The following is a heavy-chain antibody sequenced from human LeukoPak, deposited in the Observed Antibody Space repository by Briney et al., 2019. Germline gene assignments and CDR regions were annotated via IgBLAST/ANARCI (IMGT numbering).Heavy chain of an antibody. CDR1: GFTFSSYA. J-gene: IGHJ4*02. CDR3: ARDTVNGPFVISLDY. D-gene: IGHD2-8*01. V-gene: IGHV3-48*03. CDR2: ISSGGNTE. Sequence: GGSLRLSCAASGFTFSSYAINWVRQAPGKGLEWISHISSGGNTEYYVGSVRGRFTMSRDNAKNLLFLQMSSLRAEDTAVYYCARDTVNGPFVISLDYWGQGALVTVSS.